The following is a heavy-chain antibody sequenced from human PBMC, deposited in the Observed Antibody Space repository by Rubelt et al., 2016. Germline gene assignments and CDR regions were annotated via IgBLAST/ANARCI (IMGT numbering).Heavy chain of an antibody. D-gene: IGHD6-19*01. CDR2: INHSGST. CDR3: ARGRVSSGWYRDY. Sequence: QVQLQQWGAGLLKPSETLSLTCAVYAGSFSGYYWSWIRQPPGKGLEWIGEINHSGSTDYNPSLKSRVTISVDTSKTHFSLKGRSVTAADTAVYYCARGRVSSGWYRDYWGQGTLVIVSS. CDR1: AGSFSGYY. J-gene: IGHJ4*02. V-gene: IGHV4-34*01.